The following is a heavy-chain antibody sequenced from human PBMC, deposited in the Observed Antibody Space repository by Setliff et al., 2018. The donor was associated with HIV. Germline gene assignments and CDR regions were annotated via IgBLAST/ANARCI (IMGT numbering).Heavy chain of an antibody. CDR2: INYAGLS. D-gene: IGHD7-27*01. J-gene: IGHJ3*01. V-gene: IGHV4-34*01. Sequence: SETLSLTCAVYNGSFSDYNWSWIRQSPGKGLEWIGEINYAGLSDYNPSLTSRVSIAVDTSRNQFSLNLASVTAADTAVYYCARPTGGGNFDVWGPGTMVTVSS. CDR3: ARPTGGGNFDV. CDR1: NGSFSDYN.